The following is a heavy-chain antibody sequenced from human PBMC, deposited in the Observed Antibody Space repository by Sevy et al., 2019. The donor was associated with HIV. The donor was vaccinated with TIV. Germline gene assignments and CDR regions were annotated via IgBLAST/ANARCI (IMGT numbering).Heavy chain of an antibody. Sequence: SETLSLTCTVSGGSVSSGSYYWSWIRQPPGKGLEWIGYIYYSGSTNYNPSLKSRVTISVDTSKNQFSLKLSSVTAADTAVYYCARGVWNYYYGMDVWGQGTTVTVSS. CDR1: GGSVSSGSYY. CDR2: IYYSGST. D-gene: IGHD1-1*01. CDR3: ARGVWNYYYGMDV. J-gene: IGHJ6*02. V-gene: IGHV4-61*01.